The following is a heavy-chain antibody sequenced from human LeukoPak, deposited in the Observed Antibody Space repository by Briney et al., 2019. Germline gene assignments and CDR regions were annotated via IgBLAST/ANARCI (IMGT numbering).Heavy chain of an antibody. CDR3: TRDTSGYRRGSFDY. Sequence: SETLSLTCTVSGGPTTSYYWSWIRQPPGKGLEWIGYIYYSGSTNYNPSLKSRVTISVDTSKNQFSLKLSSLTAADTAVYYCTRDTSGYRRGSFDYWGQGTLVTVSS. D-gene: IGHD3-22*01. CDR1: GGPTTSYY. V-gene: IGHV4-59*01. CDR2: IYYSGST. J-gene: IGHJ4*02.